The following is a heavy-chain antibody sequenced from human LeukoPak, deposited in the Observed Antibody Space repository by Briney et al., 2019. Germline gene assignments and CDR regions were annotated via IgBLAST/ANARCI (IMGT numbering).Heavy chain of an antibody. V-gene: IGHV1-69*13. J-gene: IGHJ4*02. Sequence: GASVKVSCKASGGTFSSYAISSVRQAPGQGLEWMGGIIPIFGTANHAQKFQGRVTITADESTSTAYMELSSLRSEDTAVYYCARVIADYGSGSYYYWGQGTLVTVSS. CDR3: ARVIADYGSGSYYY. CDR1: GGTFSSYA. D-gene: IGHD3-10*01. CDR2: IIPIFGTA.